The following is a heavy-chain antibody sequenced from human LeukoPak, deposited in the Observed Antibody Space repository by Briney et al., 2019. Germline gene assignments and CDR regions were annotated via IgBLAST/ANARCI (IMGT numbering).Heavy chain of an antibody. D-gene: IGHD2-15*01. CDR1: GYTFTGYY. CDR3: ARDGDIVVVVAAKGFDYYYYYMDV. J-gene: IGHJ6*03. Sequence: ASVKVSCKASGYTFTGYYMHWVRQAPGQGLEWMGWINPNSGGTNYAQKFQGRVTMTRDTSISTAYMELSRLRSDDTAVYYCARDGDIVVVVAAKGFDYYYYYMDVWGKGTTVTVSS. CDR2: INPNSGGT. V-gene: IGHV1-2*02.